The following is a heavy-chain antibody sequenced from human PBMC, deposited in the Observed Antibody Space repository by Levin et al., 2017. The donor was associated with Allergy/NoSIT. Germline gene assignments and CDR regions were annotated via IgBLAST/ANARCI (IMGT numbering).Heavy chain of an antibody. V-gene: IGHV3-30*03. CDR2: ISYDGSNK. D-gene: IGHD4-17*01. CDR1: GFTFSSYG. CDR3: ARNRGDDYGDDEDACDS. J-gene: IGHJ3*02. Sequence: GESLKISCAASGFTFSSYGMHWVRQAPGKGLEWVAVISYDGSNKYYADSVKGRFTISRDNSKNTLYLQMNSLRAEDTAVYYCARNRGDDYGDDEDACDSWGQGTMVTVSS.